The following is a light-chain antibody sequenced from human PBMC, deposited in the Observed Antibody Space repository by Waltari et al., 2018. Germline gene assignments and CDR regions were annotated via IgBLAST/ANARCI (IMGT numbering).Light chain of an antibody. V-gene: IGKV1-12*01. J-gene: IGKJ1*01. CDR3: QQVDSFPRT. Sequence: DIQMTQSPSSVSASGGDRVTLTCRASQGISSRLAWYQQKPGKAPKLLIYDASSLHSGVPSRFSGSGSGTEFTLTISSLQPEDFATYYCQQVDSFPRTFGQGTKVEVK. CDR1: QGISSR. CDR2: DAS.